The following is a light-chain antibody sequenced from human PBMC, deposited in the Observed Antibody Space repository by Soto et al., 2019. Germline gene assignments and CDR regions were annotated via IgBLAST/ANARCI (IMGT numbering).Light chain of an antibody. CDR3: QHRATWPLT. CDR2: DAS. CDR1: QTVSTY. V-gene: IGKV3-11*01. J-gene: IGKJ4*01. Sequence: EIVLTQSPATVSLSPGDRATLSCRASQTVSTYLAWYQHKPGQAPRLLIYDASNRATGIPARFSGSGSGTDFTLTISSLEPEDFAVYYCQHRATWPLTFGGGTKVEIK.